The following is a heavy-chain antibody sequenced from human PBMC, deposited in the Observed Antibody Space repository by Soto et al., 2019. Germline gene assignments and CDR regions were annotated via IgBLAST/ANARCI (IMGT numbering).Heavy chain of an antibody. J-gene: IGHJ5*01. V-gene: IGHV3-48*01. CDR1: GFTFNYYS. CDR3: AKSLYSNYNRDS. D-gene: IGHD4-4*01. Sequence: EVQLVESGGGLVQPGGSLRLSCAASGFTFNYYSMNWVRLAPGKGLEYIAYISSDSETTHYSESVKGRFTISRDNAKNLVFLQTDSLRGDDTAVYYCAKSLYSNYNRDSWGQGTLVTVSS. CDR2: ISSDSETT.